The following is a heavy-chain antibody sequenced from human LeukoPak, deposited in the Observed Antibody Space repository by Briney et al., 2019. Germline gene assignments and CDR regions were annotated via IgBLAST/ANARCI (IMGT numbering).Heavy chain of an antibody. CDR1: GGSISSYY. Sequence: SSETLSLTCTVSGGSISSYYWSWIRQPPGKGLEWIGYIYYSGSTNYNPSLKSRVTISVDTSKNQFSLKLSSVTAADTAVYYCARQFSSRDYYDSSGYLDYWGQGTLVTVSS. J-gene: IGHJ4*02. D-gene: IGHD3-22*01. CDR3: ARQFSSRDYYDSSGYLDY. CDR2: IYYSGST. V-gene: IGHV4-59*01.